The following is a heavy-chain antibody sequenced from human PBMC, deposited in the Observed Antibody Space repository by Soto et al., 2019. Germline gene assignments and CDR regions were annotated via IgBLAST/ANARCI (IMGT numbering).Heavy chain of an antibody. CDR3: ARIHRFGGYDFHTFDY. CDR1: GGTFSSYA. V-gene: IGHV1-69*01. CDR2: IIPIFGTA. D-gene: IGHD5-12*01. Sequence: QVQLVQSGAEVKKPGSSVKVSCKASGGTFSSYAISWVRQAPGQGLEWMGGIIPIFGTANYAQKFQGRVTIPADESTSTAYMELSSLRSEDTAVYYCARIHRFGGYDFHTFDYWGQGTLVTVSS. J-gene: IGHJ4*02.